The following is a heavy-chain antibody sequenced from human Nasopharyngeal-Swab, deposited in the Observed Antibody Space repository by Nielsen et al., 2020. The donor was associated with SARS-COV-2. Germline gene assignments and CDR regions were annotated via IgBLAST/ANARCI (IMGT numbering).Heavy chain of an antibody. J-gene: IGHJ3*02. CDR1: GFTFSSYG. CDR2: IWYDGSNK. V-gene: IGHV3-30*02. D-gene: IGHD3-22*01. CDR3: AKAFGTAYYYDSSGYYYPDAFDI. Sequence: GESLKISCAAPGFTFSSYGMHWARQAPGKGLEWVAVIWYDGSNKYYADSVKGRFTISRDNSKNTLYLQMNSLRAEDTAVYYCAKAFGTAYYYDSSGYYYPDAFDIWGQGTMVTVSS.